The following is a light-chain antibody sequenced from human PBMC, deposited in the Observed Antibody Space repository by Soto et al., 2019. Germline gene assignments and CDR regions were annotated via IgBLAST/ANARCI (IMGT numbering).Light chain of an antibody. CDR3: QSYDSSLSGSVV. V-gene: IGLV1-40*01. Sequence: QSVLTQPPSVSGAPGQRVTISCTGSRSNIGAGYDVHWYQQLPRTAPKLLIYGNTNRPSGVPKRFSGSKSGTSASLAITGLQAEDEADYYCQSYDSSLSGSVVFGGGTKLTVL. CDR2: GNT. CDR1: RSNIGAGYD. J-gene: IGLJ2*01.